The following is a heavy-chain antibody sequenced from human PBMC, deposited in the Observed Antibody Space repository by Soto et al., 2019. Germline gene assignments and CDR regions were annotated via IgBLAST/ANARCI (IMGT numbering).Heavy chain of an antibody. CDR3: ARNSLTGYYNYYYSMGV. CDR1: GGRFGSYW. V-gene: IGHV5-51*01. CDR2: IYPDDSDT. Sequence: PGECLTIHCRGSGGRFGSYWIAWVRLMPGKGLEWMGSIYPDDSDTKYSPSFQGQVTISADKSISAAYLQWSSLKASDTAIYYCARNSLTGYYNYYYSMGVWGQGTTVPVSS. J-gene: IGHJ6*02. D-gene: IGHD3-9*01.